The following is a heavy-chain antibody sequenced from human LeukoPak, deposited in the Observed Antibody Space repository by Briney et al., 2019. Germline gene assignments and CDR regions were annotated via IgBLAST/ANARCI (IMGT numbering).Heavy chain of an antibody. CDR2: ISAYNGNT. J-gene: IGHJ4*02. Sequence: GASVKVSCKASGYTFTSYGISWVRQAPGQGLEWMGWISAYNGNTNYAQKLQGRVTMTSDTSTSTAYMELRSLRSDDTAVYYCAREGSILEWLLWDYWGQGTLVTVSS. CDR1: GYTFTSYG. V-gene: IGHV1-18*01. CDR3: AREGSILEWLLWDY. D-gene: IGHD3-3*01.